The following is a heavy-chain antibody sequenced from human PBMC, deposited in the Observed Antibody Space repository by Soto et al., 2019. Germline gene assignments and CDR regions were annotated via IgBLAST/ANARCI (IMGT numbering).Heavy chain of an antibody. Sequence: SVKVSCKASGYTFTSYAMHWVRQAPGQRLEWMGWINAGNGNTKYSQKFQGRVTITRDTSASTAYMELSSLRSEDTAVYYCARGSDIVVVVAATHFDYWGQGTLVTVSS. CDR2: INAGNGNT. D-gene: IGHD2-15*01. V-gene: IGHV1-3*01. J-gene: IGHJ4*02. CDR1: GYTFTSYA. CDR3: ARGSDIVVVVAATHFDY.